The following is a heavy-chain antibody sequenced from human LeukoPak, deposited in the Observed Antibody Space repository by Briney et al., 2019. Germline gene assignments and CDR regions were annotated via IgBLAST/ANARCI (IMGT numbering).Heavy chain of an antibody. CDR2: ISWNSGSI. J-gene: IGHJ6*02. V-gene: IGHV3-9*01. CDR1: GFTFDDYA. Sequence: PGRSLRLSCAASGFTFDDYAMHWVRQAPGKGLEWVSGISWNSGSIGYADSVKGRFTISRDNAKNSLYLQMNSLRAEDTASYYCAKDANYYYYGMDVWGQGTTVTVSS. CDR3: AKDANYYYYGMDV.